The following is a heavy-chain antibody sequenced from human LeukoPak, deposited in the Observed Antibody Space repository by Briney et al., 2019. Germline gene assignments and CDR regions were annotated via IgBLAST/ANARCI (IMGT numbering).Heavy chain of an antibody. V-gene: IGHV1-69*01. Sequence: SVKVSCKASGGTFSSYAISWVRQAPGQGLEWMGGVIPIFGTANYAQKFQGRVTITADESTSTAYMELSSLRSEDTAVYYCASDSRSWYNVRDYWGQGTLVTVSS. CDR1: GGTFSSYA. J-gene: IGHJ4*02. D-gene: IGHD6-13*01. CDR2: VIPIFGTA. CDR3: ASDSRSWYNVRDY.